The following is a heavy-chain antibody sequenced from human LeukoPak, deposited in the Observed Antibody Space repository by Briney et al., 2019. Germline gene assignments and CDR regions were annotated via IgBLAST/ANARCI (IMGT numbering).Heavy chain of an antibody. J-gene: IGHJ4*02. CDR3: EAPYDSSDYYHDY. CDR2: INSDGSST. Sequence: PGGSLRLSCAASGNYWMHWVRQAPGKGLVWVSRINSDGSSTSYADSVKGRFTISRDNAKNTLYLQMNSLRAEDTAVYYCEAPYDSSDYYHDYWGQGTLVTVSS. D-gene: IGHD3-22*01. V-gene: IGHV3-74*01. CDR1: GNYW.